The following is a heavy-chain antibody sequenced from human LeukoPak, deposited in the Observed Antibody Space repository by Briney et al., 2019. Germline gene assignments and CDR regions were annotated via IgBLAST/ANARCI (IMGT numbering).Heavy chain of an antibody. CDR2: IHPPDGST. CDR3: ARGRGGKYCSGGSCYSYDYYYYYMDV. CDR1: GYTFTSYY. Sequence: ASVKVSCKASGYTFTSYYIHWVRQAPGQGLEWVGVIHPPDGSTTYAQKFQGRITMTRDMSTTTVYMELSSLRSEDTAVYYCARGRGGKYCSGGSCYSYDYYYYYMDVWGKGTTVTVSS. V-gene: IGHV1-46*01. J-gene: IGHJ6*03. D-gene: IGHD2-15*01.